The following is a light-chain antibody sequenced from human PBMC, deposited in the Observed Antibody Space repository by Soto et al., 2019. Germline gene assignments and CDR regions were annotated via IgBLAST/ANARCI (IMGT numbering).Light chain of an antibody. Sequence: DIVMTQSPLSLPVTPGEPASISCRSSLSLLHSDGYNYLDSYLQKPGQSPHLLIYLGSNRASGVPDRFGGSGSGTDFTLKISRVEAEDVGVYYCMRPLQTPYTFGQGTKLEMK. V-gene: IGKV2-28*01. CDR1: LSLLHSDGYNY. CDR3: MRPLQTPYT. CDR2: LGS. J-gene: IGKJ2*01.